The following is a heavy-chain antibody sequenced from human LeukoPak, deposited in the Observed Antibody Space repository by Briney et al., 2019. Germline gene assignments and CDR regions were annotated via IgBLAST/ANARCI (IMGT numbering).Heavy chain of an antibody. CDR3: AREGSELFSAFDY. J-gene: IGHJ4*02. CDR2: IKQDGSEK. V-gene: IGHV3-7*01. Sequence: GGSLRLSCAASGFTFSSYWMSWVRQAPGKGLEWVANIKQDGSEKYYVDSVKGRFTISRDNAKNSLYLQMNSLRAEDTAVYYCAREGSELFSAFDYWGQGTLVTVSS. D-gene: IGHD3-10*01. CDR1: GFTFSSYW.